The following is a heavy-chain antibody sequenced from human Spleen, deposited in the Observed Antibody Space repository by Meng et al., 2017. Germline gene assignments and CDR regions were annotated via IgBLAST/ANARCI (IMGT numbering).Heavy chain of an antibody. CDR1: GGSISSFY. Sequence: QPQLQESGPGLVKPSETLSLTCTVSGGSISSFYWSWIRQPPGKGLEWIAYIYYSGRTYYNPSLKSRVTISVDTSKNQFSLKLNSVTAADTAVYYCARTRVLYYFDQWGQGTLVTVSS. D-gene: IGHD2/OR15-2a*01. CDR3: ARTRVLYYFDQ. J-gene: IGHJ4*02. CDR2: IYYSGRT. V-gene: IGHV4-59*12.